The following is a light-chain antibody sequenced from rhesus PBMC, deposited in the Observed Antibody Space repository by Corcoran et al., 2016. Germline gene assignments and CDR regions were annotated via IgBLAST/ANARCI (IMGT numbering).Light chain of an antibody. V-gene: IGKV1-33*02. CDR3: QQGYSTPWT. CDR1: QGISNA. Sequence: DIQMSQSPSSLSASVGDKVTITCRASQGISNALAWYQQKPGKAPKLLIYAESSLESGVPSRVSGSRSGTEFTLTISSLQPEEFATYYGQQGYSTPWTFGQGTKVEIK. J-gene: IGKJ1*01. CDR2: AES.